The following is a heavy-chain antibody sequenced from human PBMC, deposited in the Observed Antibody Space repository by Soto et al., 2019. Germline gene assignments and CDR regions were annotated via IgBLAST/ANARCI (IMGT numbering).Heavy chain of an antibody. D-gene: IGHD5-12*01. CDR2: ISGSGGST. J-gene: IGHJ4*02. Sequence: GGPLRLSCAASGFPFSSYAMSLVRQALGKGLEWVSSISGSGGSTYYADSVKGRFTISRDNSKNTLYLQMNSLRAEDTAVYYCARWLPTLDYWGQGTMVTVSS. V-gene: IGHV3-23*01. CDR3: ARWLPTLDY. CDR1: GFPFSSYA.